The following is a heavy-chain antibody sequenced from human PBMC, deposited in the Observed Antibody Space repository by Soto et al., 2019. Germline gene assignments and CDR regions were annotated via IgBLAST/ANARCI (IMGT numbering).Heavy chain of an antibody. CDR2: MSPQRGNT. CDR3: ARGITAGYDS. J-gene: IGHJ4*02. D-gene: IGHD3-16*01. Sequence: XSVKVSCKTSGYIFTSLDINWVRQATGQGPEWMGWMSPQRGNTGYAQKFQGRVTMTWDISISTAYMELNSLTSEDTAVYYCARGITAGYDSWGQGALVTVSS. CDR1: GYIFTSLD. V-gene: IGHV1-8*01.